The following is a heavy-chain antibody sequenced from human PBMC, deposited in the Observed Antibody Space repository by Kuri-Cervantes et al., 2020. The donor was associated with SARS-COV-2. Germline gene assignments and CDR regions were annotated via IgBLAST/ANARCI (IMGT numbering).Heavy chain of an antibody. CDR2: INHSEST. J-gene: IGHJ3*02. D-gene: IGHD2-8*02. V-gene: IGHV4-34*01. CDR3: ARGEGIVLVVYALAFDI. Sequence: SETLSLTCAVYGGSFSGYYWSWIRQPPGKGLEWIGEINHSESTNYNPSLKSRVTISVDTSKNQFSLKLSSVTAADTAVYYCARGEGIVLVVYALAFDIWGQGTMVTVSS. CDR1: GGSFSGYY.